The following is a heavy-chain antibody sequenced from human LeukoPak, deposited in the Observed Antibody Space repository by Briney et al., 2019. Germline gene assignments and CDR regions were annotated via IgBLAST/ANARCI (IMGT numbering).Heavy chain of an antibody. V-gene: IGHV3-48*03. J-gene: IGHJ4*02. Sequence: GGSLRLSCAASGFTFSSYEMNWVRQAPGKGLEWVSYISSSGSTIYYADSVKGRFTISRDNAKNSLYLQMNSLRAEDTAVYYCAILTTGGDKYYFDYWGQGTLVTVSS. D-gene: IGHD2-21*02. CDR1: GFTFSSYE. CDR3: AILTTGGDKYYFDY. CDR2: ISSSGSTI.